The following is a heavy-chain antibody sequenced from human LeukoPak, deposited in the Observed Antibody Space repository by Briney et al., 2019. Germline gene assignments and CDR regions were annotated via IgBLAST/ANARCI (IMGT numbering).Heavy chain of an antibody. V-gene: IGHV3-23*01. Sequence: PGGSLRLSCAASGFTFRSYVMSWVRQAPGKGLQWVSTISGAGDTTYYADSVKGRLTISRDNSNNTLYLQMNSLRAEDTAVYYCARDLDEYDFWSGYQPRPNFDYWGQGTLVTVSS. CDR3: ARDLDEYDFWSGYQPRPNFDY. CDR1: GFTFRSYV. D-gene: IGHD3-3*01. CDR2: ISGAGDTT. J-gene: IGHJ4*02.